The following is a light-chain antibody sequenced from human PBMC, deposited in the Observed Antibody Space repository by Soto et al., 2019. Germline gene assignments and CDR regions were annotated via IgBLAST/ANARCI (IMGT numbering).Light chain of an antibody. CDR2: GAS. CDR3: QQSNNWLLT. V-gene: IGKV3-15*01. CDR1: QSVSSN. J-gene: IGKJ4*01. Sequence: EIVMTQSPATLSVSPGERATLSCRASQSVSSNLAWYQQKPGQAPRLLIYGASTRATGIPARFSGSGSGTEFTLTLSSLQSEDFAVYYCQQSNNWLLTFGGGTKVDIK.